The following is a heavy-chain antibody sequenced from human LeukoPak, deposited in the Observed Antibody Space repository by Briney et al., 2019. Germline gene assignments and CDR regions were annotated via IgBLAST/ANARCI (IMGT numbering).Heavy chain of an antibody. CDR1: GFTFSSYA. CDR2: ISGSGGST. J-gene: IGHJ5*02. Sequence: PGGSLRLSCAASGFTFSSYAMSWVRQAPGKGLEWVSAISGSGGSTYYADSVKGRFTISRDNSKNTLYLQMNSLRAEDTAVYYCARKEGYPNWFDPWGQGTLVTVSS. CDR3: ARKEGYPNWFDP. D-gene: IGHD5-12*01. V-gene: IGHV3-23*01.